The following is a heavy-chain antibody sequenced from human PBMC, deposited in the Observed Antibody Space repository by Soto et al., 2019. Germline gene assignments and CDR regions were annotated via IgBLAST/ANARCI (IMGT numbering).Heavy chain of an antibody. CDR1: GYTFTDYY. J-gene: IGHJ6*02. CDR3: ARDWYYFDSSGYSKPVYYYYYGLDV. V-gene: IGHV1-2*02. D-gene: IGHD3-22*01. CDR2: INPNTGGT. Sequence: ASVMVSCKASGYTFTDYYLDWVRQAPGQGLEWMGWINPNTGGTKYLQKFQGRVAMTRDTSISTAYMELSGLRSDDTAVYFCARDWYYFDSSGYSKPVYYYYYGLDVWGQGTTVTVSS.